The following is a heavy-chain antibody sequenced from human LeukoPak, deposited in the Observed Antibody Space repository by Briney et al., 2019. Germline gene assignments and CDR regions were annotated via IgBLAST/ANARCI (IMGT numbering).Heavy chain of an antibody. CDR1: GGSISSYY. V-gene: IGHV4-59*01. J-gene: IGHJ6*02. CDR3: ARGTVPYYYYYGMGV. CDR2: IYYSGST. Sequence: PSETLSLTCTVSGGSISSYYWSWIRQPPGKGLEWIGYIYYSGSTNYNPSLKSRVTISVDTSKNQFSLKLSSVTAADTAVYYCARGTVPYYYYYGMGVWGQGTTVTVSS.